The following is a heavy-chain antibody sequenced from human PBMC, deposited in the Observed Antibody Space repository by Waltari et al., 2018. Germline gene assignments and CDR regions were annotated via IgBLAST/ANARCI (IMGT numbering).Heavy chain of an antibody. V-gene: IGHV4-59*01. CDR3: ARGGSSSWSSM. Sequence: QVQLQESGPGLVKPSETLSLTCTDSGGSLSSSYWSWIRQPPGKGLEWIGYIYYSGSTNYNPSLKSRVTISVDTSKNQFSLKLSSVTAADTAVYYCARGGSSSWSSMWGQGTLVTVSS. D-gene: IGHD6-13*01. CDR1: GGSLSSSY. CDR2: IYYSGST. J-gene: IGHJ4*02.